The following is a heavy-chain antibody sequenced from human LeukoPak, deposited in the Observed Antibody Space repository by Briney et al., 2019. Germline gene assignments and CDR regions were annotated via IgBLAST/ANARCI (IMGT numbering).Heavy chain of an antibody. V-gene: IGHV3-74*01. J-gene: IGHJ4*02. CDR1: GFTFSKYW. CDR3: ATKQWLAPPPDS. CDR2: INTDGNVT. D-gene: IGHD6-19*01. Sequence: PGGSLRLSCAASGFTFSKYWMLWVRQAPGKGVERVSRINTDGNVTTYADSVKGGFTVSREKAENTMFLQMNSVRDEDTAVYYCATKQWLAPPPDSWGQGTPVTVSS.